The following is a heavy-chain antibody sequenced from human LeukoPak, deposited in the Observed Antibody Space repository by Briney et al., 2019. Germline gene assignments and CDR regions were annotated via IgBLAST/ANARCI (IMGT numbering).Heavy chain of an antibody. D-gene: IGHD3-10*02. J-gene: IGHJ6*04. Sequence: GSLRLSCAASGFTFSSYTMSWVRQAPGKGLEWVANIKQDGSAKYYVDSVKGRFTISRDNAKNSLYLQMNSLRAEDTAVYYCAELGITMIGGVWGKGTTVTISS. CDR2: IKQDGSAK. V-gene: IGHV3-7*01. CDR1: GFTFSSYT. CDR3: AELGITMIGGV.